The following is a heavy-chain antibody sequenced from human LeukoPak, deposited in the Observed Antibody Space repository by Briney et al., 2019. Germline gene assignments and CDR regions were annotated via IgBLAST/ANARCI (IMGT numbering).Heavy chain of an antibody. CDR1: GFTFTGYY. J-gene: IGHJ6*02. CDR3: ARSIAVAGKAPYYYGMDV. CDR2: INPNSGGT. D-gene: IGHD6-19*01. V-gene: IGHV1-2*02. Sequence: ASVKVSCKASGFTFTGYYIHWVRQAPGQGLEWMGWINPNSGGTNYAQKFQGRVTMTRDTSISTAYMELSRLRSDDTAVYYCARSIAVAGKAPYYYGMDVWGQGTTVTVSS.